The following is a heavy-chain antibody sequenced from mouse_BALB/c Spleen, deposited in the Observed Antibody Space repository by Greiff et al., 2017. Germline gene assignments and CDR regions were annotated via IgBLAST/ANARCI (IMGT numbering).Heavy chain of an antibody. CDR2: SRNKANDYTT. J-gene: IGHJ4*01. D-gene: IGHD2-2*01. V-gene: IGHV7-1*02. CDR1: GFTFSDFY. CDR3: ARDAFGYDGYYYAMDY. Sequence: EVNVVESGGGLVQPGGSLRLSCATSGFTFSDFYMEWVRQPPGKRLEWIAASRNKANDYTTEYSASVKGRFIVSRDTSQSILYLQMNALRAEDTAIYYCARDAFGYDGYYYAMDYWGQGTSVTVSS.